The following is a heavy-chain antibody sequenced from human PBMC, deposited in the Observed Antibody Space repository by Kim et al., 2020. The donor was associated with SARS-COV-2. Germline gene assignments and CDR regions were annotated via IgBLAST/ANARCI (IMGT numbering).Heavy chain of an antibody. V-gene: IGHV1-46*01. J-gene: IGHJ4*02. Sequence: ASVKVSCKASGYTFTSYYMHWVRQAPGQGLEWMGIINPSGGSTSYAQKFQGRVTMTRDTSTSTVYMELSSLRSEDTAVYYCAIVPDIVVVPAAIYFDYWGQGTLVTVSS. CDR2: INPSGGST. D-gene: IGHD2-2*01. CDR1: GYTFTSYY. CDR3: AIVPDIVVVPAAIYFDY.